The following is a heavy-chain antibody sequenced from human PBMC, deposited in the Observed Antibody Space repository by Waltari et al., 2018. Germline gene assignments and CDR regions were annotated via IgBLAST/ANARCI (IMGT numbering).Heavy chain of an antibody. D-gene: IGHD5-18*01. CDR2: INSDGSST. J-gene: IGHJ3*02. Sequence: EVQLVESGGGLVQPGGSLRLSCAASGFTFSYYWWHWVRQAPGKGLVWVSRINSDGSSTTYADSVKGRFTISRDNAKNTLYLQMNSLRAEDTAVYYCASGGYSYGADAFDIWGQGTMVTVSS. CDR3: ASGGYSYGADAFDI. CDR1: GFTFSYYW. V-gene: IGHV3-74*01.